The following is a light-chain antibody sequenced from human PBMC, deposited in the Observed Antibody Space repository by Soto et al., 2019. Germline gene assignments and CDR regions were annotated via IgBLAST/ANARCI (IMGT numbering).Light chain of an antibody. Sequence: QSVLTQPASVSGSPGQSITISCTGTSSDVGYYNFVSWYQQHPGKVPKLMIYEVRNRPSGVSNRFSGSKSGNTASLTISGLQAEDEAVYYCSSYTSTSTPVIFGGGTKVTVL. J-gene: IGLJ2*01. CDR1: SSDVGYYNF. CDR2: EVR. CDR3: SSYTSTSTPVI. V-gene: IGLV2-14*01.